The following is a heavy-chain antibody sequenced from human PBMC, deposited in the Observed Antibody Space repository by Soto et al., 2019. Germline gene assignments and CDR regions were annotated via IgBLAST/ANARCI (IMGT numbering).Heavy chain of an antibody. D-gene: IGHD6-19*01. CDR2: ISGSGDST. J-gene: IGHJ5*02. Sequence: VQLLESGGGLVQPGGSLRLSCAASGFTFNNYAMTWVRQARGKGLEWVSNISGSGDSTSYADSVKGRFTISRDNSKNTLYLQMNSLRAEDTAVYYCAKDGGLAVAGTPVDPWGQGTLVTVSS. CDR1: GFTFNNYA. V-gene: IGHV3-23*01. CDR3: AKDGGLAVAGTPVDP.